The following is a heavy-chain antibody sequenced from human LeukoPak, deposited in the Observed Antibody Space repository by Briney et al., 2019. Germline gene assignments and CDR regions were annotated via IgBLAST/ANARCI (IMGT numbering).Heavy chain of an antibody. Sequence: GGSLRLSCAASGFTFSGYAMHWVRQAPGKGLEWVAVISYDGSNKYYADSVKGRFTISRDNSKNTLYLQMNSLRAEDTAVYYCARGIGYDPLWGQGTLVTVSS. CDR2: ISYDGSNK. J-gene: IGHJ4*02. V-gene: IGHV3-30-3*01. D-gene: IGHD5-12*01. CDR3: ARGIGYDPL. CDR1: GFTFSGYA.